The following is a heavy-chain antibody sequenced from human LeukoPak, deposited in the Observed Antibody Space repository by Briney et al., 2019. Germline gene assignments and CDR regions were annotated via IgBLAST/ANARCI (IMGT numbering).Heavy chain of an antibody. J-gene: IGHJ4*02. CDR1: GFTFSSYV. CDR2: ISGSGAST. Sequence: GGSLRLSCAASGFTFSSYVMSWVRQAPGKGLEWVSGISGSGASTYYADFVKGRFTISRDNSKNTVYLQMNSLRADDTAVYYCASGGVYSSGWYAYWGQGTLVTVSS. CDR3: ASGGVYSSGWYAY. V-gene: IGHV3-23*01. D-gene: IGHD6-13*01.